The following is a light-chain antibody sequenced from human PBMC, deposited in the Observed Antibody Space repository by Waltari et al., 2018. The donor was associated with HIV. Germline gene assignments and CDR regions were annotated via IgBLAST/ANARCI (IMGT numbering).Light chain of an antibody. CDR2: EVS. V-gene: IGKV2D-29*02. Sequence: DIVMTQTPLSLSVTPGQPSSTSCKSTQSPLHSDGKTYLYWYLQKPGQSPQLLIYEVSNWDSGVPDKFSGSGSGTDFTLKISRVETEDVGVYYCMQSIQLPCTFGPGTKVDI. CDR1: QSPLHSDGKTY. CDR3: MQSIQLPCT. J-gene: IGKJ3*01.